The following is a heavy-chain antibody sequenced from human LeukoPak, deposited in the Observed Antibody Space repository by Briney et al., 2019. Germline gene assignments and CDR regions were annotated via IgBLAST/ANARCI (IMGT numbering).Heavy chain of an antibody. CDR2: ISSSSSYI. Sequence: GGSLRLSCAASGFTFSSYSMNWVRQAPGKGLEWVSSISSSSSYIYYADSVKGRFTISRDNAKNSLYPQMNSLRAEDTAVYYCARDPELYYFDYWGQGTLATVSS. CDR3: ARDPELYYFDY. J-gene: IGHJ4*02. CDR1: GFTFSSYS. D-gene: IGHD3-10*01. V-gene: IGHV3-21*01.